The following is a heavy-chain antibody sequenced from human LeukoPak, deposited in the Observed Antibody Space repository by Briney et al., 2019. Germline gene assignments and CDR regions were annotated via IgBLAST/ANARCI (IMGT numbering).Heavy chain of an antibody. V-gene: IGHV3-53*01. D-gene: IGHD5-18*01. CDR3: ARGIQLWPYYFDY. CDR1: GFTVSSNY. CDR2: IYSGGST. J-gene: IGHJ4*02. Sequence: GGSLRLSCAASGFTVSSNYMSWVRQAPGKGLGWVSVIYSGGSTYYADSVKGRFTISRDNSKNTLYLQMNSLRAEDTAVYYCARGIQLWPYYFDYWGQGTLVTVSS.